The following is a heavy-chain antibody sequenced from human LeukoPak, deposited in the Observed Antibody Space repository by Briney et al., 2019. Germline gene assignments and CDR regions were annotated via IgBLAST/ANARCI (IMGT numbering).Heavy chain of an antibody. D-gene: IGHD6-13*01. J-gene: IGHJ4*02. CDR1: GGSISSYY. V-gene: IGHV4-59*01. Sequence: SETLSLTCTVSGGSISSYYWSWIRQPPGKGLEWIGYIYYSGSTNYNPSLKSRVTTSVDTSKNQFSLKLSSVTAADTAVYYCARGVGAALDYWGQGTLVTVSS. CDR3: ARGVGAALDY. CDR2: IYYSGST.